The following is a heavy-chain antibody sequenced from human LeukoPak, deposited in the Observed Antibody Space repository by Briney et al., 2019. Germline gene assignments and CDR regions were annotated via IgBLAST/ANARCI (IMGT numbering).Heavy chain of an antibody. CDR2: IYYSGST. D-gene: IGHD6-6*01. Sequence: SETLSLTCTVSGGSISSYYWSWIRQPPGKGLEWIGYIYYSGSTNYNPSLKSRITISVDTSKNQFSLKLSSVTAADTAVYYCARSELVSGADILNIAARPENAFDIWGQGTMVTVSS. CDR3: ARSELVSGADILNIAARPENAFDI. J-gene: IGHJ3*02. CDR1: GGSISSYY. V-gene: IGHV4-59*01.